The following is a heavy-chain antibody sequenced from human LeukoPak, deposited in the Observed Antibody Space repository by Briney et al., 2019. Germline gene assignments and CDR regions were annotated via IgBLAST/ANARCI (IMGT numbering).Heavy chain of an antibody. CDR1: GFTFSSYG. D-gene: IGHD3-3*01. J-gene: IGHJ4*02. CDR2: IWYDGSNK. CDR3: AKSALRFLEWLLPDHYFDY. V-gene: IGHV3-33*06. Sequence: PGRSLRLSCAASGFTFSSYGMHWVRRAPGKGLEWVAVIWYDGSNKYCADSVKGRFTISRDNSKNTLYLQMNSLRAEDTAVYYCAKSALRFLEWLLPDHYFDYWGQGTLVTVSS.